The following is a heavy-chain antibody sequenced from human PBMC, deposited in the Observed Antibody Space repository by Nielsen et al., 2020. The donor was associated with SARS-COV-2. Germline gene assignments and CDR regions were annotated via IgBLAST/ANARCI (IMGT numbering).Heavy chain of an antibody. Sequence: WVRQAPGQRLEWMGWINAGNGNTKYSQKFQGRVTITRDTSASTAHMELSSLRSEDTAVYYCARGGSVVVTAITYYYYYYGMDVWGQGTTVTVSS. D-gene: IGHD2-21*02. CDR3: ARGGSVVVTAITYYYYYYGMDV. J-gene: IGHJ6*02. V-gene: IGHV1-3*01. CDR2: INAGNGNT.